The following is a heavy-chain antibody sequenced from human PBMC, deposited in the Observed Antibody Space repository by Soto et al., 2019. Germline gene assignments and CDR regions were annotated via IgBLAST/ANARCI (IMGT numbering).Heavy chain of an antibody. V-gene: IGHV1-69*12. CDR1: GGTFSSYA. CDR3: ARTDSSGYYGGGDY. D-gene: IGHD3-22*01. Sequence: QVQLVQSGAEVKKPGSSVKVSCKASGGTFSSYAISWVRQAPGQGLEWMGGIIPIFGTANYAQKFQGRVTITADESPSTAYMELGSLRSGDTAVYYCARTDSSGYYGGGDYWGQGTLVTVSS. J-gene: IGHJ4*02. CDR2: IIPIFGTA.